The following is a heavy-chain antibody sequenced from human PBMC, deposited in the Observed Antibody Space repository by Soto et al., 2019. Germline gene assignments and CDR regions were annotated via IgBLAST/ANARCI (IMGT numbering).Heavy chain of an antibody. J-gene: IGHJ4*02. CDR3: AKDDWNPRRGFDY. V-gene: IGHV3-23*01. D-gene: IGHD1-1*01. CDR1: GFTFSSYA. Sequence: PGWSLRLSCAASGFTFSSYAMSWVRQAPGKGLEWVSAISGSGGSTYYADSVKGRFTISRDNSKNTLYLQMNSLRAEDTAVYYCAKDDWNPRRGFDYWGQGTLVTVSS. CDR2: ISGSGGST.